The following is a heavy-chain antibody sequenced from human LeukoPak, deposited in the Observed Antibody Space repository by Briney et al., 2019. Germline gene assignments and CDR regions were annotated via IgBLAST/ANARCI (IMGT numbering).Heavy chain of an antibody. CDR1: GYAFTGYY. CDR3: ARGRYCSGGSCYRNWFDP. V-gene: IGHV1-2*02. CDR2: INPNSGGT. J-gene: IGHJ5*02. Sequence: ASVKVSCKASGYAFTGYYMHWVRRAPGHRLKWMGWINPNSGGTNYAQKLQGRVTMTRDTSISTAYMELSRLRSDDTVVYYCARGRYCSGGSCYRNWFDPWGQGTLVTVSS. D-gene: IGHD2-15*01.